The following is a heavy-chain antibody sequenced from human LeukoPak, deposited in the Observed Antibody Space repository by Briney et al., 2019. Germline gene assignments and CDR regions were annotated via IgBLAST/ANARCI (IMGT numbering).Heavy chain of an antibody. CDR1: GFTVSSNF. V-gene: IGHV3-74*01. Sequence: PGGSLRLSCAASGFTVSSNFMSWVRQAPGKGLVWVSRISNDGSTTVYADSVKGRFTLSRDNAKSTLYLQMNSLRAEDTALYYCARERGFNYFDYWGPGTLVTVSS. CDR2: ISNDGSTT. J-gene: IGHJ4*02. CDR3: ARERGFNYFDY.